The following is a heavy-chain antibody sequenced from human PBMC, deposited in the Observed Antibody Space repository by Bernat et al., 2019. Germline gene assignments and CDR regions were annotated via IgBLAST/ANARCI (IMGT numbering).Heavy chain of an antibody. D-gene: IGHD6-6*01. Sequence: EVQLVESGGGLVQTGGSLRLSCAASGFTFSNYWMTWVRQAPGKGLEWVANIKEDGGEKYYVDYVKGRFTISRDNAKNSLYLQMSSLRAEDTAVYSCARPRYSSSAFWGQGTLVTVSS. J-gene: IGHJ4*02. CDR1: GFTFSNYW. CDR2: IKEDGGEK. V-gene: IGHV3-7*03. CDR3: ARPRYSSSAF.